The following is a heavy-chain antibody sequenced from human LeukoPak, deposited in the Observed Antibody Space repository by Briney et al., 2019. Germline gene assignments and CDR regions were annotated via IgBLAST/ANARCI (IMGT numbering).Heavy chain of an antibody. CDR1: GFTFSDHY. V-gene: IGHV3-72*01. D-gene: IGHD2-8*02. J-gene: IGHJ4*02. CDR2: IRNKTNSYTT. CDR3: TRGTGD. Sequence: GGSLRLSCAASGFTFSDHYMDWVRQAPGKGLEWVGRIRNKTNSYTTEYAASVKGRFTISRDDSKNSLFLQMNSLKTEDTAVYYCTRGTGDWGQGTLSPSPQ.